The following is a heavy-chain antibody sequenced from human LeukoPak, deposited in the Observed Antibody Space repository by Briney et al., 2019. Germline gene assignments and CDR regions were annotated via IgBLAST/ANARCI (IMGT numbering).Heavy chain of an antibody. CDR1: GFTFNSYA. V-gene: IGHV3-30*04. J-gene: IGHJ4*02. CDR3: ARDQLAYSGYDTLFDY. D-gene: IGHD5-12*01. Sequence: GGSLRLSCAASGFTFNSYAIHWVRQAPGKGLEWVAVISYDGSNKYYAESVKGRFTISRDNSKNTLYLQLNCLRPDDTAVYYCARDQLAYSGYDTLFDYWGQGTLVTVSS. CDR2: ISYDGSNK.